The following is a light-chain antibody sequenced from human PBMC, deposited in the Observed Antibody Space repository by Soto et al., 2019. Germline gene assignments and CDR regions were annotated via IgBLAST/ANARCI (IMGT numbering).Light chain of an antibody. J-gene: IGKJ1*01. CDR3: QQSYIAPWT. CDR1: QPVTNY. Sequence: DIQMTQSPSSLSASVVDIVTITFRASQPVTNYLSWYQQKPGKAPKLFIYAASRLQSGVPSRFSGGGSGTDFTLTISSLLPEDFATYYCQQSYIAPWTFGQGTKVDIK. CDR2: AAS. V-gene: IGKV1-39*01.